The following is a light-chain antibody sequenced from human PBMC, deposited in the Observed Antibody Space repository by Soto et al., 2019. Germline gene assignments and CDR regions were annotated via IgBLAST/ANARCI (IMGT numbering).Light chain of an antibody. Sequence: EIGMAQSPATLSVSPGEGATLSCRASQSVSSHLAWYQQKPGQAPRLLIYAASTRATGIPDRFSGSGSGTDFTLTISRLEPEDFAVYYCQQYRTFGQGTRLEIK. CDR2: AAS. CDR3: QQYRT. J-gene: IGKJ5*01. CDR1: QSVSSH. V-gene: IGKV3D-15*01.